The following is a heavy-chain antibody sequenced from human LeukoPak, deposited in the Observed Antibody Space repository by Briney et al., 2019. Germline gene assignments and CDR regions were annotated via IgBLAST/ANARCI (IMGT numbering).Heavy chain of an antibody. CDR3: ATDVDSGWDRLDAIHL. CDR2: INQDGAEK. V-gene: IGHV3-7*01. Sequence: PGGSLRLSCAASGFTFSSYWMTWVRQAPGKGLEWVANINQDGAEKYYVDSVKGRFTISRDNAKNSLYLQMHSLRAEDTAVYYCATDVDSGWDRLDAIHLWGQGTMVTVSS. CDR1: GFTFSSYW. D-gene: IGHD6-19*01. J-gene: IGHJ3*01.